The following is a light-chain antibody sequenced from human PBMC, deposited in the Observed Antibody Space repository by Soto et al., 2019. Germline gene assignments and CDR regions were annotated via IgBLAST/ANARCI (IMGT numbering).Light chain of an antibody. V-gene: IGKV1-5*03. Sequence: DIQMTQSPSTLPASVGDRVTITCRSSQSISNWLAWYQQKPGTAPKLLIYKASNLESGVPSRFSGGGSGTEFTLTISSLQPDDLAIYYCQQYYVNSPWAFGPGTKVDIK. CDR2: KAS. CDR3: QQYYVNSPWA. CDR1: QSISNW. J-gene: IGKJ1*01.